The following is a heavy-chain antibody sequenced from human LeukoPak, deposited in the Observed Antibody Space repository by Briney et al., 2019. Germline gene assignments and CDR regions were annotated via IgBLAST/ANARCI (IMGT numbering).Heavy chain of an antibody. CDR3: ARDPSYIAAAPDY. J-gene: IGHJ4*02. V-gene: IGHV3-7*01. Sequence: PGGSLRLSCAASGFTFSDYYMSWIRQAPGKGLEWVANIKQDGSEKYYVDSVKGRFTISRDNAKHSLYLQMNSLRAEDTAVYYCARDPSYIAAAPDYWGQGTLVTVSS. CDR2: IKQDGSEK. CDR1: GFTFSDYY. D-gene: IGHD6-13*01.